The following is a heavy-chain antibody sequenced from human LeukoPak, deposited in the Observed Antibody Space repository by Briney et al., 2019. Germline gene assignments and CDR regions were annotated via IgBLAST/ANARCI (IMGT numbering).Heavy chain of an antibody. V-gene: IGHV4-39*01. D-gene: IGHD5-24*01. CDR2: IYYSGST. CDR3: ASQQRCLQWSHDY. J-gene: IGHJ4*02. CDR1: GGSITSNCYY. Sequence: SETLSLTCTVSGGSITSNCYYWGWIRQPPGKGLEWIGSIYYSGSTYYKPSLKSRVTISVDTSKNQFSLKLNSVTAADTAVYYCASQQRCLQWSHDYWGQGTLVTASS.